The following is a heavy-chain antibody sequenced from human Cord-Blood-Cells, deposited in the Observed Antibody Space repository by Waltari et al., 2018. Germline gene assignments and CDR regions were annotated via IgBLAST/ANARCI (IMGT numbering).Heavy chain of an antibody. D-gene: IGHD6-6*01. CDR3: AKGYSSSYYDAFDI. CDR1: GFTFDDYA. J-gene: IGHJ3*02. V-gene: IGHV3-9*03. CDR2: ISWNSGRI. Sequence: EVQLVESGGGLVQPGRSLRLSCAASGFTFDDYAMHWVRQAPGKGLEWVSGISWNSGRIGYADSVKGRFTISRDNAKNSLYLQMNSLRAEDMALYYCAKGYSSSYYDAFDIWGQGTMVTVSS.